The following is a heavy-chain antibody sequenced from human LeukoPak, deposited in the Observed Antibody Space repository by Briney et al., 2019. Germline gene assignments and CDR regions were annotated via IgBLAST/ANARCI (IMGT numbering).Heavy chain of an antibody. CDR1: GFTFADYA. CDR2: ISRYSGCI. CDR3: AKGGAEPYFDY. D-gene: IGHD1-14*01. J-gene: IGHJ4*02. V-gene: IGHV3-9*03. Sequence: GGSLRLSCAASGFTFADYAMQWVRQAPGKGLERVSGISRYSGCIGYADSVKGRFTISRDNAKNSLYLQMNSLRAEDMAVYYCAKGGAEPYFDYWGQGTLVTVSS.